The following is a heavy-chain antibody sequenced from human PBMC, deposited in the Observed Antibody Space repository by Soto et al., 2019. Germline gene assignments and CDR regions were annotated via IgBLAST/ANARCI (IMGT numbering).Heavy chain of an antibody. J-gene: IGHJ6*03. CDR1: GGSISSGGYY. CDR3: ARGYCSGGSCYEHYYYYYYMDV. V-gene: IGHV4-31*03. Sequence: QVQLQESGPGLVKPSQTLSLTCTVSGGSISSGGYYWSWIRQHPGKGLEWIGYLYYSGSTYYNTSLKSRVTISVDTSKNQFSLKLSSVTAADTAVYYCARGYCSGGSCYEHYYYYYYMDVWGKGTTVTVSS. D-gene: IGHD2-15*01. CDR2: LYYSGST.